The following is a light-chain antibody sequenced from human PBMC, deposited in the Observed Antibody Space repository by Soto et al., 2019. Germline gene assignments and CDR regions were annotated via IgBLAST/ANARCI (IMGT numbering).Light chain of an antibody. J-gene: IGLJ1*01. CDR3: SSYTSSSPWV. CDR2: DVS. Sequence: QSALTQPASVSGSPGQSITISCTGTSSDVGGYNYVSWYQQHPGKAPKLMIYDVSNRPSGVSNRLSGSKSGNTASLTISGLQAEDEAYYYCSSYTSSSPWVFGTGTKVTV. CDR1: SSDVGGYNY. V-gene: IGLV2-14*01.